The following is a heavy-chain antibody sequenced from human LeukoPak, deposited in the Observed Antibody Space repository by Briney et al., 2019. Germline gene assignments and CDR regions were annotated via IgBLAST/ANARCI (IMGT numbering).Heavy chain of an antibody. D-gene: IGHD2/OR15-2a*01. V-gene: IGHV3-7*01. CDR3: ARETGTLVGIYYYYYMDV. CDR2: IKQDGSEK. J-gene: IGHJ6*03. CDR1: GFTFSSYW. Sequence: GGSLRLSCAASGFTFSSYWMSWVRQAPGKGLEWVANIKQDGSEKYYVDSVKGRFTISRDNAKNSLYLQMNSLRAEDTAVYYCARETGTLVGIYYYYYMDVWGKGTTVTVSS.